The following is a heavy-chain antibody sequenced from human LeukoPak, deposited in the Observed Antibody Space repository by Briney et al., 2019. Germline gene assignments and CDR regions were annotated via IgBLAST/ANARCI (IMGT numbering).Heavy chain of an antibody. D-gene: IGHD4-17*01. CDR3: ARGDTVTTRGYYFDY. CDR1: GGSISSGGYY. J-gene: IGHJ4*02. V-gene: IGHV4-31*03. CDR2: IYYSGST. Sequence: PSETLSLTCTVSGGSISSGGYYWSWIRRHPGKGLEWIGYIYYSGSTYYNPSLESRVTISVDTSKNQFSLKLSSVTAADTAVYYCARGDTVTTRGYYFDYWGQGTLVTVSS.